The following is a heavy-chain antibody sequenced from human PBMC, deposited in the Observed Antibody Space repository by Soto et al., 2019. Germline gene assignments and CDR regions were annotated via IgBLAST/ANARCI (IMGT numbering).Heavy chain of an antibody. CDR2: ISGSDGKT. V-gene: IGHV3-23*01. CDR1: GFSFGSYA. J-gene: IGHJ4*02. D-gene: IGHD3-3*01. CDR3: ARWSYLDY. Sequence: GGSLRLSCAASGFSFGSYALSWVRQAPGKGLEWVSTISGSDGKTFYADSVKGRFSISRDTSQSTLYLQMNSLRADDTAMYYCARWSYLDYWGQGTRVTSPQ.